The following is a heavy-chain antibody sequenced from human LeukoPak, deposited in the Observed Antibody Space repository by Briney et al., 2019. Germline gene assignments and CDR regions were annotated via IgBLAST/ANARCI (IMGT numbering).Heavy chain of an antibody. D-gene: IGHD3-3*01. CDR3: ARGGPPKYYDFWSGYRPLYYFDY. CDR1: GFTFSSYW. CDR2: IKQDGSEK. Sequence: GGSLRLSCAASGFTFSSYWLSWVRQAPGKGLEWLANIKQDGSEKYYVDSVKGRFTISRDNAKNSLYLQMNSLRAEDTAVYYCARGGPPKYYDFWSGYRPLYYFDYWGQGTLVTVSS. J-gene: IGHJ4*02. V-gene: IGHV3-7*01.